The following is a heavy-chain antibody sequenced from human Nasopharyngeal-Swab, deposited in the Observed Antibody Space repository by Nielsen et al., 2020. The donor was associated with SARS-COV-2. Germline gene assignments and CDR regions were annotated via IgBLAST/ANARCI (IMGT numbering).Heavy chain of an antibody. CDR2: IRSKAYGGTT. CDR3: TFDSSGYYPHDAFDI. J-gene: IGHJ3*02. V-gene: IGHV3-49*04. Sequence: GGSLRRSCTASGFTFGDYAMSWVRQAPGKGLEWVGFIRSKAYGGTTEYAASVKGRFTISRDDSKSIAYLQMNSLKTEDTAVYYCTFDSSGYYPHDAFDIWGQGTMVTVSS. CDR1: GFTFGDYA. D-gene: IGHD3-22*01.